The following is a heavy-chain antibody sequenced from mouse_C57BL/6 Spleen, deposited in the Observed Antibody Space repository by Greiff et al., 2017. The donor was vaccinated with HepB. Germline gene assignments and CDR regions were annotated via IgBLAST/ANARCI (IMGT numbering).Heavy chain of an antibody. CDR2: IDPENGDT. D-gene: IGHD1-1*01. CDR1: GFNIKDDY. Sequence: EVQLQESGAELVRPGASVKLSCTASGFNIKDDYMHWVKQRPEQGLEWIGWIDPENGDTEYASKFQGKGTITADTSSNTAYLQLSSLTSEDTAVYYCTVVPYYFDYLGQGTTLTVSS. V-gene: IGHV14-4*01. J-gene: IGHJ2*01. CDR3: TVVPYYFDY.